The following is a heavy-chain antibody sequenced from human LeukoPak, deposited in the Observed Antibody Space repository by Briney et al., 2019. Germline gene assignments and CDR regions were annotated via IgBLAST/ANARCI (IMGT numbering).Heavy chain of an antibody. V-gene: IGHV4-34*01. D-gene: IGHD3-9*01. CDR1: GGSFSGYY. CDR2: INHSGNT. J-gene: IGHJ3*02. Sequence: SETLSLTCAVYGGSFSGYYWSWIRQPPGKGLEWIGEINHSGNTIYNPSLKSRVTISIDTSKNQVSLKLSSVTAADAAVYYCARAHRVRDFDWLSGAFDMWGQGTTVTVSS. CDR3: ARAHRVRDFDWLSGAFDM.